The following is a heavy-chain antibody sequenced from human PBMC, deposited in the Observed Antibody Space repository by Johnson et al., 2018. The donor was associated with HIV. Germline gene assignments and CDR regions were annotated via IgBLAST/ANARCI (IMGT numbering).Heavy chain of an antibody. CDR1: GFTFSSYA. V-gene: IGHV3-30-3*01. D-gene: IGHD3-10*01. J-gene: IGHJ3*01. CDR2: ISYDGSNK. CDR3: ARVQLNLGNLLWFGELNTPRAFDV. Sequence: QVQLVESGGGVVQPGRSLRLSCAASGFTFSSYAMHWVRQAPGKGLEWVAVISYDGSNKYYADSVKGRFTISRDNSKNTLYLQMKSLRAEDTAVYYCARVQLNLGNLLWFGELNTPRAFDVWGQGTKVTVSS.